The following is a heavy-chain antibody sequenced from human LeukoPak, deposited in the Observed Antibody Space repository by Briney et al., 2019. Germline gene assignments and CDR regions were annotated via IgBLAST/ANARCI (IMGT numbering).Heavy chain of an antibody. CDR3: ARGLVDGSGSYDY. Sequence: ASVKVSFTASGYTSTIYAMNWVRQAPGQGLEWMGWINTNTGNPTYAQGFTGRFVFSLDTSVSTAYLQISSLKAEDTAVYYCARGLVDGSGSYDYWGQGTLVTVSS. D-gene: IGHD3-10*01. J-gene: IGHJ4*02. CDR2: INTNTGNP. CDR1: GYTSTIYA. V-gene: IGHV7-4-1*02.